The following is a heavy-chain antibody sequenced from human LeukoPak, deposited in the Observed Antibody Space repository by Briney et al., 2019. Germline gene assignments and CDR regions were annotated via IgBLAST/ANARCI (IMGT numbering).Heavy chain of an antibody. CDR1: GFTFSSYA. J-gene: IGHJ4*02. CDR2: ISYDGSNK. D-gene: IGHD3-16*02. CDR3: ARDRSGFGELSSFDY. V-gene: IGHV3-30-3*01. Sequence: GGSLRLSCAASGFTFSSYAMHWVRQAPGKGLEWVAVISYDGSNKYYADSVKGRFTISRDNSKNTLYLQMNSLRAEDTAVYYCARDRSGFGELSSFDYWGQGTLVTVSS.